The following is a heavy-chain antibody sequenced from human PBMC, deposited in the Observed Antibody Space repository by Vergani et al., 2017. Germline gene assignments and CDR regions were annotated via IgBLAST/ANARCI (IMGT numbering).Heavy chain of an antibody. Sequence: QVQLVQSGAEVKKPGSSVKVSCKASGGTFSSYAISWVRQAPGQGLEWMGGIIPIFGTANYAQKFQGRVTITADESTSTAYMELSSPRSEDTAVYYCARPRGPEDGYYLAYWGQGTLVTVSS. CDR1: GGTFSSYA. CDR3: ARPRGPEDGYYLAY. D-gene: IGHD3-22*01. CDR2: IIPIFGTA. V-gene: IGHV1-69*01. J-gene: IGHJ4*02.